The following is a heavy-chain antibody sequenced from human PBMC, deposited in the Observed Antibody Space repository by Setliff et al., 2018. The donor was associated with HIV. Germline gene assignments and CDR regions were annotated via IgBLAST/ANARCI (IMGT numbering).Heavy chain of an antibody. Sequence: NPSETLSLTCSVSGDSISSGSYYRSWIRLPAGKGLEWIGQIHTTGSTNYNPSLKSRVTISIDTSKNQFSLKLNSVTATDTAVYYCAKRTFGSGRFDPWGQGTLVTVS. CDR3: AKRTFGSGRFDP. V-gene: IGHV4-61*09. D-gene: IGHD3-16*01. CDR2: IHTTGST. CDR1: GDSISSGSYY. J-gene: IGHJ5*02.